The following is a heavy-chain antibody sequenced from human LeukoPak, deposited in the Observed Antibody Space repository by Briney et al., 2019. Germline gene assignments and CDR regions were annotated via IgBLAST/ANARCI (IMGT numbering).Heavy chain of an antibody. CDR1: GYTLTELS. Sequence: GASVKVSCKASGYTLTELSMHWVRQAPGKGLEWMGGFDPEDGETIYAQKFQGRVTMTEDTSTDTAYMELSSLRSEDTAVYYCATQSYDSSGYYYYFDYWGQGTLVTVSS. CDR3: ATQSYDSSGYYYYFDY. V-gene: IGHV1-24*01. CDR2: FDPEDGET. J-gene: IGHJ4*02. D-gene: IGHD3-22*01.